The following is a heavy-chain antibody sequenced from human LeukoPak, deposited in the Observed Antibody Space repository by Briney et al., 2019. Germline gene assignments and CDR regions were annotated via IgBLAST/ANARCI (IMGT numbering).Heavy chain of an antibody. V-gene: IGHV1-2*02. CDR1: GGTFSSYA. J-gene: IGHJ3*02. CDR2: INPNSGGT. D-gene: IGHD1-26*01. Sequence: ASVKVSCKVSGGTFSSYAISWVRQAPGQGLEWMGWINPNSGGTNYAQKFQGRVTMTRDTSISTAYMELSRLRSDDTAVYYCAREVGATNDAFDIWGQGTMVTVSS. CDR3: AREVGATNDAFDI.